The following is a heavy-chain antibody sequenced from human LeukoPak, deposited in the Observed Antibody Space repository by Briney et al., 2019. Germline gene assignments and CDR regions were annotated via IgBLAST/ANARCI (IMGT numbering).Heavy chain of an antibody. CDR1: GGSISSGLYS. Sequence: SETLSLTCDISGGSISSGLYSWSWIRQPLGKGLEWIGYIYHTGSTYYNPSLKSRVTISVDTSKNQFSLRLSSVTAADTAVYYCARGRYSSSWFDYWGQGTLVTVSS. CDR2: IYHTGST. J-gene: IGHJ5*01. CDR3: ARGRYSSSWFDY. D-gene: IGHD6-13*01. V-gene: IGHV4-30-2*01.